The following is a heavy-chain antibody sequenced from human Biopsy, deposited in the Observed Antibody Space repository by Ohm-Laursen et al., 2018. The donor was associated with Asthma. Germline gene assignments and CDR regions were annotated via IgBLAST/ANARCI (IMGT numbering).Heavy chain of an antibody. CDR2: VNTGNGDA. CDR1: GYNFISFA. J-gene: IGHJ3*01. V-gene: IGHV1-3*04. D-gene: IGHD3-9*01. Sequence: SVKVSCKASGYNFISFAIYWVRQAPGQRLEWMGWVNTGNGDAKYSQKFRGRVTITRDTSASTAYMELRSLRSEDTATYYCARTYYDFLTGQVKDVFGVWGQGTMVTVSS. CDR3: ARTYYDFLTGQVKDVFGV.